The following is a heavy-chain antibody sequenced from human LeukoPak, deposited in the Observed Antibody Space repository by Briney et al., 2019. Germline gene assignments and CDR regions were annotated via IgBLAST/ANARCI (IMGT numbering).Heavy chain of an antibody. CDR2: ISGSGDRT. D-gene: IGHD3/OR15-3a*01. V-gene: IGHV3-23*01. CDR1: GFTFSTYA. J-gene: IGHJ3*02. Sequence: GGSLRLSCAASGFTFSTYAMSWVRQAPGKGLEWVSAISGSGDRTYYADSVKGRFTISRDNSKNTLYLQMNSLRAEDAAIYYSAKVFQDWDVIFDIWGQGTMVTVSS. CDR3: AKVFQDWDVIFDI.